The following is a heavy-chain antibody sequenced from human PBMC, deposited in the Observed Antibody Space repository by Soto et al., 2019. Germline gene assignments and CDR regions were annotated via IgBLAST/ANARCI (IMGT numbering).Heavy chain of an antibody. CDR2: IRNDVATI. V-gene: IGHV3-11*01. CDR1: GSTFRDYY. Sequence: QEQLVEYGGGLVKPGGSWRFSCPASGSTFRDYYMTWIRRAPGKGLEWVSNIRNDVATINYAGAVKVRFTISRDSLRAEDTAVYYCATENYYRMEVWGQGTTVTVSS. J-gene: IGHJ6*02. CDR3: ATENYYRMEV.